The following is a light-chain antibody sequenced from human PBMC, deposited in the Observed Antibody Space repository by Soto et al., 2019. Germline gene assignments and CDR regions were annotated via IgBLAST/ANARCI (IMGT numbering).Light chain of an antibody. CDR1: NSNIGSNT. CDR2: GNN. Sequence: QSVLTQPPSASGTPGQRVTIPCSGSNSNIGSNTVNWYQQLPGTAPRLLIYGNNNRPSGVPDRFSGSKSGTSASLAITGLQAEDEADYYCQSYYSSLSGLEVFGGGTQLTVL. J-gene: IGLJ3*02. CDR3: QSYYSSLSGLEV. V-gene: IGLV1-40*01.